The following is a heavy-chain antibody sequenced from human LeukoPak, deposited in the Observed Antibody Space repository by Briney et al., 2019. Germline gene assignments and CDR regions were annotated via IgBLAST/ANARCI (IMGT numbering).Heavy chain of an antibody. CDR3: ARPEYCSSTSCYDFKF. CDR2: ISASSNYI. CDR1: GFTFSAYS. D-gene: IGHD2-2*01. Sequence: PGGSLRLSCVASGFTFSAYSMIWVRQAPGKGLEWVSSISASSNYIYYADSMKGRFTISRDNVKNSLYLQMNSLRAEDTAVYYCARPEYCSSTSCYDFKFWGQGALVTVSS. V-gene: IGHV3-21*01. J-gene: IGHJ4*02.